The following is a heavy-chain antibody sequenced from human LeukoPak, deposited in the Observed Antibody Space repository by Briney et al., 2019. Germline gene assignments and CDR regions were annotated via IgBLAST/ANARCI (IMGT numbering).Heavy chain of an antibody. V-gene: IGHV3-74*01. CDR3: ASGYLDYGGNSH. J-gene: IGHJ4*02. D-gene: IGHD4-23*01. CDR1: GFTFSSYA. CDR2: INSDGSST. Sequence: GGSLRLSCAASGFTFSSYAMSGVRQAPGKGLVWVSRINSDGSSTNYADSVKGRFTISRDNAKNTLYLQMNSLRAEDTALYYCASGYLDYGGNSHWGQGTLVTVSS.